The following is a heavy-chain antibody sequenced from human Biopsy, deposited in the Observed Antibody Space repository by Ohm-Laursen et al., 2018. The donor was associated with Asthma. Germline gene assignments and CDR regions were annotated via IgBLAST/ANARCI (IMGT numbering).Heavy chain of an antibody. V-gene: IGHV4-31*11. CDR2: INHSGNT. CDR1: GGSINSGAFY. J-gene: IGHJ5*01. CDR3: ARDLAGSCTSASCYGFDS. D-gene: IGHD2-2*01. Sequence: TLSLTCAVSGGSINSGAFYWSWVRRHPGKGPEWIGYINHSGNTYYNPSLKSRVFISMETSKNQFSLKLTSVTAADSALYYCARDLAGSCTSASCYGFDSWGQGAQVTVSS.